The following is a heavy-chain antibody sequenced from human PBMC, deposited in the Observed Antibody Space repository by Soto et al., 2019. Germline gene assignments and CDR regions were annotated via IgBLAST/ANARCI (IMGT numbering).Heavy chain of an antibody. CDR1: GGTFSTYS. J-gene: IGHJ3*02. CDR2: IIPMLGIA. CDR3: TIGSWSGEVFDI. Sequence: QVQLVQSGAEVKTPGSSVKVFCRDSGGTFSTYSMFWVRQAPGQGLEWMGRIIPMLGIANHAQRFQDRVTTTADKSTATAHMELSSLRSEDTALYYCTIGSWSGEVFDIWGQGTMVTVSS. V-gene: IGHV1-69*02. D-gene: IGHD2-21*01.